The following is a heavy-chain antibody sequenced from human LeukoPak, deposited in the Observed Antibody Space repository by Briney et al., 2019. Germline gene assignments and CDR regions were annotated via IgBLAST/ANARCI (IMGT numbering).Heavy chain of an antibody. J-gene: IGHJ4*02. V-gene: IGHV3-23*01. CDR3: AKDYAPKAAGDPHYFDY. D-gene: IGHD6-13*01. Sequence: GGSVRLSCAACGFTFSSYAMSWVRQAPGKGLEGGSDISGSGGSTYYADSVKGRFTISRDNSKNKLYLQMNSLRAEDRAVYYCAKDYAPKAAGDPHYFDYWGQGTLVTVSS. CDR1: GFTFSSYA. CDR2: ISGSGGST.